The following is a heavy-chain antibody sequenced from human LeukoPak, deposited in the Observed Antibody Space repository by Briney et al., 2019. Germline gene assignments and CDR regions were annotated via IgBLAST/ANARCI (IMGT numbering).Heavy chain of an antibody. CDR1: GFTFSSYT. CDR2: IGSSGTYI. J-gene: IGHJ4*02. CDR3: ARGNYGSAIDY. D-gene: IGHD3-10*01. V-gene: IGHV3-21*01. Sequence: GGSLRLSCAASGFTFSSYTMNWVRQAPGKGLEWVSSIGSSGTYIYYTDSVKGRFTISRDNAKNSLYLQMDSLRAEDTAVYYCARGNYGSAIDYWGQGTPVTVSS.